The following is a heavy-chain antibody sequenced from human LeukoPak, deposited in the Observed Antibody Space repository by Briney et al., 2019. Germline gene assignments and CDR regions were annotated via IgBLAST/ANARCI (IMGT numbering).Heavy chain of an antibody. J-gene: IGHJ4*02. CDR2: ISGSNGNT. Sequence: GASVKVSCKASSYTFTRYGISWVRQAPGQGLEWMGWISGSNGNTNYAQKFQGRVSMTADTSTSTAYMELRSLRSDDTAVYYCARAWVGGSGKGGDYWGQGTLVTVSS. CDR1: SYTFTRYG. D-gene: IGHD3-10*01. CDR3: ARAWVGGSGKGGDY. V-gene: IGHV1-18*01.